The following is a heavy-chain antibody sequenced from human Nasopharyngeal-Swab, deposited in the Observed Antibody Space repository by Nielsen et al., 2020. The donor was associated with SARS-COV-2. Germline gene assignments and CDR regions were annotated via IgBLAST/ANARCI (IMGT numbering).Heavy chain of an antibody. CDR3: ARDFDKTGD. V-gene: IGHV3-74*01. D-gene: IGHD7-27*01. J-gene: IGHJ4*02. CDR2: VNSDGSRT. Sequence: GESLKISCAVSGFTFSNSRMHWVRQAPGEGLVWVSRVNSDGSRTGYADSVKGRFTISTDNAKNTVHLHMNSLRAEDTAVYYCARDFDKTGDWGQGTLVTVSS. CDR1: GFTFSNSR.